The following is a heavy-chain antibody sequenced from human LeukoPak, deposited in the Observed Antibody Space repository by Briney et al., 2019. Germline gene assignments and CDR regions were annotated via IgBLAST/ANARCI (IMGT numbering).Heavy chain of an antibody. CDR2: INAGNGNT. CDR1: GYTFTSYA. D-gene: IGHD1-26*01. V-gene: IGHV1-3*01. Sequence: VASVKVSCKASGYTFTSYAMHWVRQAPGQWLEWMGWINAGNGNTKYSQKFQGRVTITRDTSASTAYMELSSLRSEDTAVYYCARASSGWELLRLDYWGQGTLVTVSS. J-gene: IGHJ4*02. CDR3: ARASSGWELLRLDY.